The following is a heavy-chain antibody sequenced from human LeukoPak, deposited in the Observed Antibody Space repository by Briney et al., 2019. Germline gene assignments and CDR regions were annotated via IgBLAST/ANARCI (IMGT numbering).Heavy chain of an antibody. V-gene: IGHV4-34*01. Sequence: KASETLSLTCAVYGGSFSGYYSSWIRQPPGKGLEWIGEINHSGSTNYNPSLKSRVTISVDTSKNQFSLKLSSVTAADTAVYYCARGGGYSYGYVDYWGQGTLVTVSS. CDR3: ARGGGYSYGYVDY. CDR1: GGSFSGYY. J-gene: IGHJ4*02. D-gene: IGHD5-18*01. CDR2: INHSGST.